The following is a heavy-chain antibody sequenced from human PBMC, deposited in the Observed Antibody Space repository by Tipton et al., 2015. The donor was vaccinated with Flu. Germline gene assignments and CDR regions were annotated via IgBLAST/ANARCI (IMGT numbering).Heavy chain of an antibody. CDR2: ISRSSTYI. Sequence: SLRLSCAASGFTFSAYSMNWVRQAPGKGLEWVSSISRSSTYILYGDSVKGRFTTSRDNAKNSLFLQMNSLRAEDTAVYYCAKASLPYCRGIFCYHFDYWGQGTLVTVSS. D-gene: IGHD2-15*01. CDR1: GFTFSAYS. J-gene: IGHJ4*02. V-gene: IGHV3-21*04. CDR3: AKASLPYCRGIFCYHFDY.